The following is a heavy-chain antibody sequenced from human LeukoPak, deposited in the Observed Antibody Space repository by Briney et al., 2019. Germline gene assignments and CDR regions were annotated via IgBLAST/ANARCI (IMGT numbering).Heavy chain of an antibody. D-gene: IGHD1-1*01. V-gene: IGHV1-46*01. CDR1: GYTFTSYY. Sequence: ASVKVSCKASGYTFTSYYMHWVRQAPGQGLEWMGIINPSGGSTSYAQKFQGRVTMTRDMSTSTVYMELSSLRSEDTAVYYCARDPTGTTGVDYWGQGTLVTVSS. J-gene: IGHJ4*02. CDR2: INPSGGST. CDR3: ARDPTGTTGVDY.